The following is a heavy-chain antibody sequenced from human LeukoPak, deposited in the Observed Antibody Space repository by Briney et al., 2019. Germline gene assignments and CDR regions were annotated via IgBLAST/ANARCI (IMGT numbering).Heavy chain of an antibody. J-gene: IGHJ4*02. CDR2: IRYDGSNK. V-gene: IGHV3-30*02. CDR1: GFTFSSYS. D-gene: IGHD3-16*01. CDR3: AKSGGGEFPALLGYFDY. Sequence: QTGGSLRLSCAASGFTFSSYSMNWVRQAPGKGLEWVAFIRYDGSNKYYADSVKGRFTISRDNSKNTLYLQMNSLRAEDTAVYCCAKSGGGEFPALLGYFDYWGQGTLVTVSS.